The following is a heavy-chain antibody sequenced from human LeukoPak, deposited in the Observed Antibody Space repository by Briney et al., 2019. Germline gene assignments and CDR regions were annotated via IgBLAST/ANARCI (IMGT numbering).Heavy chain of an antibody. V-gene: IGHV3-53*04. CDR3: ARAGPYDAFDI. CDR2: IYSGGST. D-gene: IGHD1-14*01. Sequence: GGSLRLSCAASGFSVNSNYMSWVRQAPGKGLEWVLVIYSGGSTYYADSVKGRFTISRHISKNTLYPQMNSLRAEDTAVYYCARAGPYDAFDIWGQGTMVTVSS. CDR1: GFSVNSNY. J-gene: IGHJ3*02.